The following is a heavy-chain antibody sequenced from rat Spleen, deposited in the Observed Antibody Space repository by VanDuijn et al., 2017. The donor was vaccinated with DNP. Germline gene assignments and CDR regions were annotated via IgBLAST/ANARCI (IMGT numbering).Heavy chain of an antibody. CDR1: GFSLTEYN. J-gene: IGHJ3*01. CDR2: IWNSGGT. V-gene: IGHV2-41*01. CDR3: ATSPGPNWFAY. Sequence: QVQLKESGPGLVQPSQTLSLTCTVAGFSLTEYNVHWVRQPPGKGLEWMGVIWNSGGTRYDSTLKSRLTITKDTSKSQVFLKMNSLQTEDTATYYCATSPGPNWFAYWGQGTLVTVSS. D-gene: IGHD1-4*01.